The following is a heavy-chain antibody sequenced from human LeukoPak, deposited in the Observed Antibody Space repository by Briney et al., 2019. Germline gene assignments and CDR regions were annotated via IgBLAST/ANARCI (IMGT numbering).Heavy chain of an antibody. CDR1: GFTFSTYG. J-gene: IGHJ4*02. Sequence: GGSLRLSCAASGFTFSTYGMHWVRQAPGKGLEWVAVIWYDGSYKYYADSVKGRFTISRDNSKNTLYLQMNSLRAEDTAVYYCARGEGHNSGSYLNWGQGTPVTVSS. CDR3: ARGEGHNSGSYLN. D-gene: IGHD1-26*01. V-gene: IGHV3-33*01. CDR2: IWYDGSYK.